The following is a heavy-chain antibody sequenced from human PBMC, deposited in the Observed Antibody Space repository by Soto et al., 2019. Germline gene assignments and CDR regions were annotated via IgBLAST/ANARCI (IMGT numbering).Heavy chain of an antibody. CDR2: IKSKTDGGTT. Sequence: SLRLSCAASGFTFSNAWMSWVRQAPGKGLEWVGRIKSKTDGGTTDYAAPVKGRFTISRDDSKNTLYLQMNSLKTEDTAVYYCTTDWLLCFGIYGMDVWGQGTTVTVSS. V-gene: IGHV3-15*01. D-gene: IGHD3-10*01. CDR3: TTDWLLCFGIYGMDV. J-gene: IGHJ6*02. CDR1: GFTFSNAW.